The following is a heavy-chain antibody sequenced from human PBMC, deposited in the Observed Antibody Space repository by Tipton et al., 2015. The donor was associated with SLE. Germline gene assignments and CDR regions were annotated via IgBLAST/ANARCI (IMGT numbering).Heavy chain of an antibody. Sequence: TLSLTCIVSGGSISSHYWNWIRQPPGKGLEWIGYIYYSGSTNYNPSLKSRVTISVDRSKNQFSLNLRSVTAADTAVYFCATAQTSNFGPRRFDFWGQGTKVTVSS. V-gene: IGHV4-59*11. CDR3: ATAQTSNFGPRRFDF. CDR1: GGSISSHY. CDR2: IYYSGST. D-gene: IGHD3/OR15-3a*01. J-gene: IGHJ3*01.